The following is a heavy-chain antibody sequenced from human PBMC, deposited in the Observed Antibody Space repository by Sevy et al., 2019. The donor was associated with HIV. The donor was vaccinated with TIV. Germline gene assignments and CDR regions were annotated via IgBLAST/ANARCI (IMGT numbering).Heavy chain of an antibody. CDR1: GGSIISGDYY. CDR2: IDYTGST. J-gene: IGHJ6*02. D-gene: IGHD4-17*01. CDR3: ARDEGDYGDKSYYYGMDV. V-gene: IGHV4-30-4*01. Sequence: SETLSLTCSVSGGSIISGDYYLSWVRQPPGRGLEWIGYIDYTGSTDYNPSLESRVTISVDTSKNQFSLKLTSVTAADTAVYYCARDEGDYGDKSYYYGMDVWGRGTTVTVSS.